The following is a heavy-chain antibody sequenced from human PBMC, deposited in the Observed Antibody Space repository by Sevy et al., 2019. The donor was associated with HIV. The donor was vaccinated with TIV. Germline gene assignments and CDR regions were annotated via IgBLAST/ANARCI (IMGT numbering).Heavy chain of an antibody. CDR2: ISGSGTRT. CDR1: GFSFDSYG. D-gene: IGHD3-22*01. Sequence: GGSLRLSCAVSGFSFDSYGMTWVRQAPGKGLEWVSGISGSGTRTYYADSVKGRFSISRDNSKNRLYLQMNSLRSEEMAIYVCAKGGGAHYDPDEIGYYFYYYNMDVWGKGTTVTVSS. V-gene: IGHV3-23*01. CDR3: AKGGGAHYDPDEIGYYFYYYNMDV. J-gene: IGHJ6*03.